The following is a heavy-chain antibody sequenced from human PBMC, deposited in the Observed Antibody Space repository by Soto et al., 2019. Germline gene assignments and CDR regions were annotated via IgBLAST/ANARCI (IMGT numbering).Heavy chain of an antibody. CDR1: GFTFSSYW. J-gene: IGHJ4*02. CDR3: ARVIAARLGRSGSTDY. V-gene: IGHV3-74*01. CDR2: INSDGSST. D-gene: IGHD6-6*01. Sequence: EVQLVESGGGLVQPGGSLRLSCAASGFTFSSYWMHWVRQAPGKGLVWVSRINSDGSSTSYADSVKGRFTISRDNAKNTLYLHMNSLRAEDTAVYYCARVIAARLGRSGSTDYWGQGTLVTVSS.